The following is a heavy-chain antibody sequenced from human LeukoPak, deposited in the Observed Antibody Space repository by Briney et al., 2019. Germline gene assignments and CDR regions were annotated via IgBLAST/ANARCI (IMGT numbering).Heavy chain of an antibody. CDR2: IKQDGSET. Sequence: GGSLRLSCAASGFTFSSYGMSWVRQAPGKGLEWVANIKQDGSETYYVDSVKGRFTISRDNAKNSLYLQMNSLRAEDTAVYYCAKQDGSYRNAFDIWGQGKMVTVSS. D-gene: IGHD3-16*02. J-gene: IGHJ3*02. CDR3: AKQDGSYRNAFDI. V-gene: IGHV3-7*03. CDR1: GFTFSSYG.